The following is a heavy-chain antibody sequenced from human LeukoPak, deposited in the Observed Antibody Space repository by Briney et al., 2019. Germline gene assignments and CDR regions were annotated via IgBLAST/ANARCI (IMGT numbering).Heavy chain of an antibody. CDR3: AKAAQYYYGSGSLVDY. CDR2: ISWNSGSI. D-gene: IGHD3-10*01. J-gene: IGHJ4*02. V-gene: IGHV3-9*01. CDR1: GFTFDDYA. Sequence: GRSLRLSCAASGFTFDDYAMHWVRQAPGKGLEWVSGISWNSGSIGYADSVKGRFTISRDNAKNSLYLQMNSLRAEDTALYYCAKAAQYYYGSGSLVDYWGQGTLVTVSS.